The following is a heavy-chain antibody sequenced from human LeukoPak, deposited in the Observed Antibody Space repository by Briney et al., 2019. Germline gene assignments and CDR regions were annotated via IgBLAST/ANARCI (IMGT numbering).Heavy chain of an antibody. CDR2: IYYSGST. J-gene: IGHJ4*02. CDR1: GGSISSYY. Sequence: PSETLSLTCTVSGGSISSYYWSWVRQPPGKGLEWIGYIYYSGSTNYNPSLKSRLTISVDTSKNQFSLKLSSVTAADTAVYYCARDSESGSYAAYWGQGTLVTVPS. D-gene: IGHD1-26*01. V-gene: IGHV4-59*01. CDR3: ARDSESGSYAAY.